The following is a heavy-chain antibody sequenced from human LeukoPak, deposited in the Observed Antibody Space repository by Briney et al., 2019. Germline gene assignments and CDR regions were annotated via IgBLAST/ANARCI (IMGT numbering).Heavy chain of an antibody. V-gene: IGHV3-74*01. J-gene: IGHJ4*02. CDR2: INDDGSYI. CDR1: GFTFSGHW. D-gene: IGHD2-8*01. CDR3: VRDTSGSY. Sequence: GGSLRLSCAASGFTFSGHWMYWVRQAPGKGLVWVSHINDDGSYISYADSVKGRFTISRENAKNTLYLQMNSLRAEDTAIYYCVRDTSGSYWGQGTLVTVSS.